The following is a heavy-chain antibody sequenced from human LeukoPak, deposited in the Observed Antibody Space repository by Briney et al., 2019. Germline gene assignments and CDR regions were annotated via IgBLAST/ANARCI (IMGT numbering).Heavy chain of an antibody. CDR1: GGSISGYY. CDR3: ARDGGAGTFGY. CDR2: IYYTGNT. D-gene: IGHD6-19*01. J-gene: IGHJ4*02. V-gene: IGHV4-59*01. Sequence: SETLSLTCTVSGGSISGYYWSWIRQLPGKGLEWIGYIYYTGNTKYNPSLKSRVTISEDTSKNQFSLKLSSVTAADTAVYYCARDGGAGTFGYWGQGTLVTVSS.